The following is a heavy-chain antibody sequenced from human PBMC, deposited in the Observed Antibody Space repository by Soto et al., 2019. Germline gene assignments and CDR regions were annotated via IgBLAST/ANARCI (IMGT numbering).Heavy chain of an antibody. CDR1: GGSISSYY. CDR3: ARGSNDITLEH. V-gene: IGHV4-59*01. D-gene: IGHD1-1*01. CDR2: IYYSGST. J-gene: IGHJ4*02. Sequence: QVQLQESGPGLVKPSETLSLTCTVSGGSISSYYWSWIRQPPGKGLEWIGYIYYSGSTNYNPSLKTRVPLSVDTAKNPFALKLSSVTAADTAVYYRARGSNDITLEHWGQGTLVTVSS.